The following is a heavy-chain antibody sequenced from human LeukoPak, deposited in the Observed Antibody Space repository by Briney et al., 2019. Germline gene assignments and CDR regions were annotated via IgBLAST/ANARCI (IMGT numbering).Heavy chain of an antibody. CDR3: AKARGAGAAAGPDY. D-gene: IGHD6-13*01. J-gene: IGHJ4*02. CDR1: GFTFDDYA. CDR2: ISWNSGSI. V-gene: IGHV3-9*01. Sequence: GRSLRLSCAASGFTFDDYAMHWVRQAPGKGLEWVSGISWNSGSIGYADSVKGRFTISRDNAKNSLYLQMNSLRAEDTALYYCAKARGAGAAAGPDYWGQGTLVTVSS.